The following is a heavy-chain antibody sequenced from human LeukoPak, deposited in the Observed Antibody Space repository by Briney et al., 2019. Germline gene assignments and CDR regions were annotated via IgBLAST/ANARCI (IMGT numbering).Heavy chain of an antibody. D-gene: IGHD3-10*01. CDR1: GCTFTSYG. CDR3: ARGFPITMVRGATLFDP. CDR2: ISAYNGNT. Sequence: ASVKVSCKASGCTFTSYGISWVRQAPGQGLEWMGWISAYNGNTNYAQKLQGRVTMTTDTSTSTAYMELRSLRSDDTAVYYCARGFPITMVRGATLFDPWGQGTLVTVSS. V-gene: IGHV1-18*01. J-gene: IGHJ5*02.